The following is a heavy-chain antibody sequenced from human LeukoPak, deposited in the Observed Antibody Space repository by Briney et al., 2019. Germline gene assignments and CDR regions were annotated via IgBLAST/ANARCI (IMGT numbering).Heavy chain of an antibody. CDR1: GGSISSGGYY. Sequence: SETLSLTCTVSGGSISSGGYYWSWIRQHPGKGLEWIGYIYYSGSTYYNPSLKSRVTLSVDTSKNQFSLKLSSVTAADTAVYYCARHSGSYDPDYWGQGTLVTVSS. D-gene: IGHD1-26*01. V-gene: IGHV4-31*03. J-gene: IGHJ4*02. CDR2: IYYSGST. CDR3: ARHSGSYDPDY.